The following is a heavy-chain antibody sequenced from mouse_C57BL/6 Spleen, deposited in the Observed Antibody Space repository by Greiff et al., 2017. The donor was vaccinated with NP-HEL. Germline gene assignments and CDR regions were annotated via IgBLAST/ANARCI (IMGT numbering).Heavy chain of an antibody. V-gene: IGHV3-6*01. J-gene: IGHJ3*01. Sequence: DVQLQESGPGLVKPSQSLSLTCSVTGYSITSGYYWNWIRQFPGNKLEWMGNISYDGSNNYNPSLKNRISITRDTSKNQFFLKLNSVTTEDTATYYCARDYGSAWFAYGGQGTLVTGSA. CDR1: GYSITSGYY. CDR2: ISYDGSN. CDR3: ARDYGSAWFAY. D-gene: IGHD1-1*01.